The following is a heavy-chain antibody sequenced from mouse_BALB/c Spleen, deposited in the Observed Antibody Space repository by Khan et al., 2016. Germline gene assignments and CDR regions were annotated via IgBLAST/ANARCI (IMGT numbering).Heavy chain of an antibody. CDR3: AREGIITYYFDY. V-gene: IGHV14-3*02. D-gene: IGHD1-2*01. CDR2: IDPANGNT. Sequence: VQLKQSGAELVKPGASVKLSCTASGFNIKDTYMHWVTQRPEQGLEWIGRIDPANGNTKYDPKFQGKATITADTSSNTAYLQLSSLTSEDTAVYYCAREGIITYYFDYWGQGTTLTVSS. J-gene: IGHJ2*01. CDR1: GFNIKDTY.